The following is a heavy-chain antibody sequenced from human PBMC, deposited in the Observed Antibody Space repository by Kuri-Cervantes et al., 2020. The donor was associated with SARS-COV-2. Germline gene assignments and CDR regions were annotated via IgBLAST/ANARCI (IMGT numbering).Heavy chain of an antibody. CDR1: GYTFTSYY. CDR2: INPSGGST. V-gene: IGHV1-46*01. D-gene: IGHD3-3*01. Sequence: ASVKVSCKASGYTFTSYYMHWVRQAPGQGLEWMGIINPSGGSTRYAQKFQGRVTMTRDTSTSTVYMELSSLRSEDTAVYYCARELGDEGYYDFWSGTKYYYYYMDVWGKGTTVTVSS. CDR3: ARELGDEGYYDFWSGTKYYYYYMDV. J-gene: IGHJ6*03.